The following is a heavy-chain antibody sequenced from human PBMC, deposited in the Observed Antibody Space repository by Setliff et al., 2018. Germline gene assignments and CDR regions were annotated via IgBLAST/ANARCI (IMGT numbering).Heavy chain of an antibody. Sequence: PGGSLRLSCAASGFTFRSYAMNWIRQAPGKGLEWVSAISGSGGSTYYADSVKGRFTISRDNSKNTLYLQMNSLRAEDTALYYCAKFTGTNVPDGRPLDFWGQGTLVTVSS. V-gene: IGHV3-23*01. CDR3: AKFTGTNVPDGRPLDF. CDR1: GFTFRSYA. J-gene: IGHJ4*02. D-gene: IGHD1-1*01. CDR2: ISGSGGST.